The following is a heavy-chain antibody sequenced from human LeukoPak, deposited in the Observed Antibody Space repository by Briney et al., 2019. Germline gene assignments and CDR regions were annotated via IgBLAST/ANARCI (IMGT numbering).Heavy chain of an antibody. V-gene: IGHV4-39*07. Sequence: SETLSLTCTVSGGSISSSSYYWGWIRQPPGQGLEWIGSMYYSGSTFYIPSLKSRVTISVDTSKNQFSLKLSSVTAADTAVYYWARDAAYYYDSSGSEGYFDLWGRGTLVTVSS. D-gene: IGHD3-22*01. CDR1: GGSISSSSYY. CDR3: ARDAAYYYDSSGSEGYFDL. J-gene: IGHJ2*01. CDR2: MYYSGST.